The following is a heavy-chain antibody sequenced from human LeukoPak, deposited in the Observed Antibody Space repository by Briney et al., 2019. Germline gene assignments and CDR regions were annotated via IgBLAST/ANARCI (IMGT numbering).Heavy chain of an antibody. CDR2: IYYSGST. CDR3: ARAVGMVVTV. Sequence: SETLSLTCTVSGGSISSSSYYWGWIRQPPGKGLEWIGSIYYSGSTYYNPSLKSRVTISVDTSKNQFSLKLSSVTAADTAVYDCARAVGMVVTVWGQGTLVTVSS. CDR1: GGSISSSSYY. J-gene: IGHJ4*02. V-gene: IGHV4-39*01. D-gene: IGHD4/OR15-4a*01.